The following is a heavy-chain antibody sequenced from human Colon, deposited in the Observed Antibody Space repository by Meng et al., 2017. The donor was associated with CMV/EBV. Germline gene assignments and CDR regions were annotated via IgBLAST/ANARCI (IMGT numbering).Heavy chain of an antibody. J-gene: IGHJ5*02. CDR2: INPNSGGT. CDR1: GYTFSDYY. D-gene: IGHD4-11*01. CDR3: ARARFDYNDGWFDP. V-gene: IGHV1-2*02. Sequence: KASGYTFSDYYMHWVRQAPGQGLEWMGWINPNSGGTNYAQKFQGRVTMTRDTSLSTVHLELIGLRSDDTAVYFCARARFDYNDGWFDPWGQGTLVTVSS.